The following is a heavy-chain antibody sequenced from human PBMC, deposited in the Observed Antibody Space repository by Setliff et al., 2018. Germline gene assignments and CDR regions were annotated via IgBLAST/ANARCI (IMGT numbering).Heavy chain of an antibody. D-gene: IGHD3-16*01. CDR3: ARDGISWLMWFDP. V-gene: IGHV1-2*02. Sequence: GASVKVSCKASGYSFTDYYMHWVRQVPGRGLEWMGWINPKSGGTRYAQKFQGRVTMTRDTSISTAYVELSSLRSDDTAVYYCARDGISWLMWFDPWGQGTLVTVSS. CDR2: INPKSGGT. CDR1: GYSFTDYY. J-gene: IGHJ5*02.